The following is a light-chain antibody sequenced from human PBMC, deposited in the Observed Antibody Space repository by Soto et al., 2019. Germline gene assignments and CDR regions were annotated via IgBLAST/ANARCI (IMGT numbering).Light chain of an antibody. Sequence: DIQMTPSHSTLSASVGDRVTITCRASQSISSWLAWYQQKPGKAPKLLIYDASSLESGVPSRFSGSGSGTEFTLTISSLQPDDFATYYCQQYNSYSRAFGQGTKVDIK. CDR2: DAS. CDR1: QSISSW. J-gene: IGKJ1*01. CDR3: QQYNSYSRA. V-gene: IGKV1-5*01.